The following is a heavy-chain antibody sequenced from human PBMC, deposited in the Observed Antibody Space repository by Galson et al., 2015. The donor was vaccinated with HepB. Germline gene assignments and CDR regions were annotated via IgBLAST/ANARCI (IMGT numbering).Heavy chain of an antibody. D-gene: IGHD3-3*01. CDR2: IIPIFGTA. J-gene: IGHJ6*02. Sequence: SVKVSCKASGGTFSSYAISWVRQAPGQGLEWMGGIIPIFGTANYAQKFQGRVTITADESTSTAYMELSSLRSEDTAVYYSARLYDFARRGMDVWGQGTTVTVSS. V-gene: IGHV1-69*13. CDR1: GGTFSSYA. CDR3: ARLYDFARRGMDV.